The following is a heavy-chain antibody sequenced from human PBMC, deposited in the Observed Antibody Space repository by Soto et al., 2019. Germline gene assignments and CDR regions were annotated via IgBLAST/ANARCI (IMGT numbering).Heavy chain of an antibody. V-gene: IGHV4-34*12. D-gene: IGHD3-3*01. CDR3: ARVVYVTSKRFLARWFDP. Sequence: SETLSLTCAVYGGSFSGYYWGWMRQPPGKGLEWIASFFFSGNTYYNPSLKSRVTISVDTSKNQFSLKLSSVTAADTAVYYCARVVYVTSKRFLARWFDPWGQGTLVTVSS. CDR2: FFFSGNT. J-gene: IGHJ5*02. CDR1: GGSFSGYY.